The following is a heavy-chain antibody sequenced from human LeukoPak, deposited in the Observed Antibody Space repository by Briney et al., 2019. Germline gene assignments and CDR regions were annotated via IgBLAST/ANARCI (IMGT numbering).Heavy chain of an antibody. CDR3: ARARDGYNRNWFDP. CDR1: GFTFSSYG. J-gene: IGHJ5*02. CDR2: ISYDGSNK. D-gene: IGHD5-24*01. Sequence: PGRSLRLSCAASGFTFSSYGMHWVRQAPGKGLEWVAVISYDGSNKYYADSVKGRFTISRDNSKNTLYLQMNSLRAEDTAVYYCARARDGYNRNWFDPWGQGTLVTVSS. V-gene: IGHV3-30*03.